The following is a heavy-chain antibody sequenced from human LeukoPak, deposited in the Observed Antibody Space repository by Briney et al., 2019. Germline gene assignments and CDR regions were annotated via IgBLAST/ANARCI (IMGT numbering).Heavy chain of an antibody. V-gene: IGHV4-59*08. CDR3: ARLFKQQPYYFDY. CDR1: GGSISSYY. D-gene: IGHD6-13*01. J-gene: IGHJ4*02. Sequence: PSETLSLTCTVSGGSISSYYWSWIRQPPGKGLEWIGYIYYSGSTNYNPSLKSRVTISVDTSKNQFTLRLSSVTAADTAVYYCARLFKQQPYYFDYWGQGTLVTVSS. CDR2: IYYSGST.